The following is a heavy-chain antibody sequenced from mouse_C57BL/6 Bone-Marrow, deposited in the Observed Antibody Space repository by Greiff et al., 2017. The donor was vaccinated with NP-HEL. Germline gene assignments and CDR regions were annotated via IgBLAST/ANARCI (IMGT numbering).Heavy chain of an antibody. CDR3: VCFYYYGSSYYFDY. D-gene: IGHD1-1*01. V-gene: IGHV1-55*01. CDR1: GYTFTSYW. CDR2: IYPGSGST. J-gene: IGHJ2*01. Sequence: QVQLKQPGAELVKPGASVKMSCKASGYTFTSYWITWVKQRPGQGLEWIGDIYPGSGSTNYNEKFKSKATLTVDTSSSTAYMQLSSLTSEDSAVYYCVCFYYYGSSYYFDYWGQGTTLTVSS.